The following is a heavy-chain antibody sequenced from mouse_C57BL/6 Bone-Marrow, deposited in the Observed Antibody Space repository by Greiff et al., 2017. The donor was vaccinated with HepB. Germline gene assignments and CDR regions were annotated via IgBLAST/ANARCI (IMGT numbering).Heavy chain of an antibody. CDR1: GYTFTSYW. J-gene: IGHJ1*03. CDR2: IHPNSGST. Sequence: QVQLQQPGAELVKPGASVKLSCKASGYTFTSYWMHWVKQRPGQGLEWIGMIHPNSGSTNYNEKFKSKATLTVDKSSSTAYMQLSSLTSEDSAVYYCERNYGNDWYFDVWGTGTTVTVSS. D-gene: IGHD2-1*01. CDR3: ERNYGNDWYFDV. V-gene: IGHV1-64*01.